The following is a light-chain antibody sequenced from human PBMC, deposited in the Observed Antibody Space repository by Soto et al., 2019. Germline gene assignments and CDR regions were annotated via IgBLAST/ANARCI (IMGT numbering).Light chain of an antibody. CDR3: QQYGSTLIT. V-gene: IGKV3-20*01. CDR2: GAS. J-gene: IGKJ5*01. Sequence: IVFTQSPGTLSLSPWERATLSCRASQSVDSNYLAWYQQRPGQAPRLLIYGASSRATGIPDRFSGSGSGTDFTLTISRLEPEDFAVYYCQQYGSTLITFGHGTRLEIK. CDR1: QSVDSNY.